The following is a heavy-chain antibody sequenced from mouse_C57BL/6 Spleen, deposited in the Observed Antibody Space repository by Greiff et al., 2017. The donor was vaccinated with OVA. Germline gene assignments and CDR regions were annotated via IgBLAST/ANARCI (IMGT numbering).Heavy chain of an antibody. CDR2: IDPYDSYT. D-gene: IGHD2-1*01. J-gene: IGHJ4*01. Sequence: QVQLKQPGAELVMPGASVKLSCKASGYTFTSYWMHWVKQRPGQGLEWIGEIDPYDSYTNYNQKFKGKSTLTVDKSSSTAYMQLSSLTSEDSAVYYCAREVYYGNFMDYWGQGTSVTVSS. CDR3: AREVYYGNFMDY. V-gene: IGHV1-69*01. CDR1: GYTFTSYW.